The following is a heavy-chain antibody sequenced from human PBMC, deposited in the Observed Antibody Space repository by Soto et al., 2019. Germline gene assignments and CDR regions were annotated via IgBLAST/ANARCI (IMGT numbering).Heavy chain of an antibody. D-gene: IGHD4-17*01. Sequence: EASVKVSCKASGYTFTSYYMHWVRQAPGQGLEWMGIINPSGGSTSYAQKFQGRVTMTRDTSTSTVYMELSSLRSEDTAVYYCARDGTTLKNGDYPKLGSDFDYWGQGTLVTISS. CDR1: GYTFTSYY. J-gene: IGHJ4*02. CDR2: INPSGGST. CDR3: ARDGTTLKNGDYPKLGSDFDY. V-gene: IGHV1-46*01.